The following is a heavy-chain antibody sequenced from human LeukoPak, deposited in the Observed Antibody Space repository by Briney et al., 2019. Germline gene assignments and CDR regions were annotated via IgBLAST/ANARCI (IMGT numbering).Heavy chain of an antibody. J-gene: IGHJ3*02. CDR3: ATDKGGPGTTFHDPFDN. Sequence: GASVKVSCKVSGHTLSEISMHWVRQAPGKGLEWKGSFDPEDGETMYAENFQGRFTMTEDTSRDTAYMELSSLRSEDTAVYFCATDKGGPGTTFHDPFDNWGQGTMVTVSS. CDR1: GHTLSEIS. V-gene: IGHV1-24*01. D-gene: IGHD1-7*01. CDR2: FDPEDGET.